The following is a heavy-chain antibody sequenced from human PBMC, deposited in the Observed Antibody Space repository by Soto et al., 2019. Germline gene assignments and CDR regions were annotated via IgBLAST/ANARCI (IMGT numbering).Heavy chain of an antibody. J-gene: IGHJ4*02. CDR1: GFTFSSYG. CDR2: ISYDGSNK. CDR3: AREGGYGGTCDY. D-gene: IGHD2-15*01. V-gene: IGHV3-30*03. Sequence: QVQLVESGGGVVQPGRSLRLSCAASGFTFSSYGMHWVRQAPGKGLEWVAAISYDGSNKYYADSVKGRFTISRDNSKNEPYLQLNSLRAEDTAVYYCAREGGYGGTCDYWGQGTLVTVSS.